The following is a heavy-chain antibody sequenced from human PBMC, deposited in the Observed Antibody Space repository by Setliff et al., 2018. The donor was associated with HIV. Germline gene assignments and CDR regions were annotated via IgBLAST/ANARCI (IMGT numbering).Heavy chain of an antibody. Sequence: ASVKVSCKASGYSFTTSGVSWVRQAPGQGLEWMGWINIRSGNTNYAQKFQGRVTITTDESTSTAYMELSSLRSEDTAVYFCGRANIVGATGPDYWGQGTLVTVSS. CDR3: GRANIVGATGPDY. V-gene: IGHV1-18*01. J-gene: IGHJ4*02. CDR1: GYSFTTSG. D-gene: IGHD1-26*01. CDR2: INIRSGNT.